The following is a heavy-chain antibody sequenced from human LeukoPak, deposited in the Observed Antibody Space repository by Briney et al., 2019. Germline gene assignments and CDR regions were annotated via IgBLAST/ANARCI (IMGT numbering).Heavy chain of an antibody. J-gene: IGHJ3*02. CDR3: ARDRDYSSTDAFDI. V-gene: IGHV1-2*02. D-gene: IGHD4-11*01. CDR1: GYTFTGYY. CDR2: INPNSGGT. Sequence: ASVKVSCKASGYTFTGYYMHWVRQAPGQGLEWMGWINPNSGGTNYAQKFQGRVTMTRDTSISTAYMELSRLRSDDTAVYCCARDRDYSSTDAFDIWGQGTMVTVSS.